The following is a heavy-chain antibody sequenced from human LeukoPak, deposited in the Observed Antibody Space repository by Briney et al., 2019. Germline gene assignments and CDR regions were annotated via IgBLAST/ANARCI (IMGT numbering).Heavy chain of an antibody. CDR3: AILIKGYMDV. CDR2: IYYSGST. J-gene: IGHJ6*03. V-gene: IGHV4-39*07. Sequence: SETLSLTCTVSGGSISSSSYYWGWIRQPPGKGLEWIGSIYYSGSTYYNPSLKSRVTISVDTSKNQFSLKLSSVTAADTAVYYCAILIKGYMDVWGKGTTVTVSS. D-gene: IGHD2-15*01. CDR1: GGSISSSSYY.